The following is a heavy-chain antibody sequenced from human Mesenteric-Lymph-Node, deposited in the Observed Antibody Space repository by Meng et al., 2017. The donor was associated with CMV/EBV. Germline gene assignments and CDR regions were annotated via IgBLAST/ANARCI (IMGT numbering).Heavy chain of an antibody. Sequence: GGSLRLSCAASGFTFSSYWMHWVRQAPGKGLVWVSRINSDGSSTSYADSVKGRFTISRDNVKNTLHLQMNSLRAEDTAVYYCTRVGVTTFGAVTGTFDLWGQGTVVTVSS. CDR3: TRVGVTTFGAVTGTFDL. CDR1: GFTFSSYW. CDR2: INSDGSST. J-gene: IGHJ3*01. D-gene: IGHD3-3*01. V-gene: IGHV3-74*01.